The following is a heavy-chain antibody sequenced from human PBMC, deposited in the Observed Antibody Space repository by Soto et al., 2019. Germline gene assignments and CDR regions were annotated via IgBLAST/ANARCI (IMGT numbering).Heavy chain of an antibody. CDR2: ISNTGTTI. CDR1: DFTFSDYY. J-gene: IGHJ6*02. V-gene: IGHV3-11*01. Sequence: QVQLVESGGGLVKPGGSLRLSCTTSDFTFSDYYMNWIRQAPGKALEWLSYISNTGTTIYYADSVKGRFTISRDNAENSLYLQMNSLRAEDTAVYYCARTHWDPYYYCYGLDVWGQGTTVTVSS. CDR3: ARTHWDPYYYCYGLDV. D-gene: IGHD1-26*01.